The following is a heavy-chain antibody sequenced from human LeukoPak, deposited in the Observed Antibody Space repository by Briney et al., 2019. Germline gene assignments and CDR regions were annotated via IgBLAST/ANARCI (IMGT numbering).Heavy chain of an antibody. D-gene: IGHD3-9*01. Sequence: SETLSLTCAVSGSAVSSDDHCWSWIRQPPGRGLEWIGYIYHRGSTSYNPSLRSRVTVSLDKSRNQFSLNLYSVTAADTAVYYCARAPYDILTGYFLFDSWGQGTLITVSS. V-gene: IGHV4-30-2*01. J-gene: IGHJ4*02. CDR2: IYHRGST. CDR3: ARAPYDILTGYFLFDS. CDR1: GSAVSSDDHC.